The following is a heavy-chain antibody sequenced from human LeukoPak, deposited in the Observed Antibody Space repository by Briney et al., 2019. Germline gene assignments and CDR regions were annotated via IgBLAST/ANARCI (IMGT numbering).Heavy chain of an antibody. Sequence: PGGSLRLSCEASGFTFSSYWMNWARQAPGKGLGWVASINHNGNVNYYVDSVKGRFTISRDNAKNSLYLQMSNLRAEDTAVYFWARGGGLDVWGQGATVTVSS. V-gene: IGHV3-7*03. J-gene: IGHJ6*02. CDR2: INHNGNVN. D-gene: IGHD3-16*01. CDR1: GFTFSSYW. CDR3: ARGGGLDV.